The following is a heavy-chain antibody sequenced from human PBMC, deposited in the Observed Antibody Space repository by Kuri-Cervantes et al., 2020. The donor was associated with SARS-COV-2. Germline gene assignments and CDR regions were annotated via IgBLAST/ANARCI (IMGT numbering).Heavy chain of an antibody. Sequence: GESLKISCAASGFTFSSYGMHWVRQAPGKGLEWVGFVRRDGSNYYYADSVKGRFTISRDNSKNSLYLEMNSLRPEDTAVYYCAKVKTASLDYWGQGTLVTVSS. CDR3: AKVKTASLDY. CDR1: GFTFSSYG. CDR2: VRRDGSNY. V-gene: IGHV3-30*02. J-gene: IGHJ4*02.